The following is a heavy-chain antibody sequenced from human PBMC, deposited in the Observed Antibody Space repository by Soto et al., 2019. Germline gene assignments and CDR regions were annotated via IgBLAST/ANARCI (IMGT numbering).Heavy chain of an antibody. CDR1: GYSISSGYY. Sequence: PSETLSLTCAVSGYSISSGYYWGSIRQPPWKGLAWIRSIYHSGSTYYNPSLKSRVTISVDTSKNQFSLKLSSVTGGDMAVYYCGRGGDSYGYYYGMDVWGRGATVTV. D-gene: IGHD5-18*01. V-gene: IGHV4-38-2*01. CDR2: IYHSGST. CDR3: GRGGDSYGYYYGMDV. J-gene: IGHJ6*02.